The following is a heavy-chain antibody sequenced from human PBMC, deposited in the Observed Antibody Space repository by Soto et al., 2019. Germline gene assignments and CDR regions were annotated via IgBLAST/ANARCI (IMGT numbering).Heavy chain of an antibody. CDR2: ISYDGSNK. CDR3: ARDRRYSYGAYYFDC. J-gene: IGHJ4*02. Sequence: QVQLVESGGGVVQPGRSLRLSCAASGFTFSSYALHWVRQAPGKGLEWVAIISYDGSNKYYADSVKGRFTISRDNSKNTLYLQMHSLRAEDTAVYYCARDRRYSYGAYYFDCWGQGTLVTVSS. D-gene: IGHD5-18*01. CDR1: GFTFSSYA. V-gene: IGHV3-30-3*01.